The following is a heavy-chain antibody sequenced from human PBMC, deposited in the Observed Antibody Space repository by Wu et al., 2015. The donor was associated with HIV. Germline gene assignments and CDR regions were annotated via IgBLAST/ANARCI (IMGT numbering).Heavy chain of an antibody. CDR1: GYSFSDYG. V-gene: IGHV1-18*01. CDR3: ARCFCPSSTCYLDRYYFDY. CDR2: INTNNGDT. D-gene: IGHD3-9*01. J-gene: IGHJ4*02. Sequence: QVQLEQSGREVKKPGASVRVSCKASGYSFSDYGITWVRQAPGQGLEWMGWINTNNGDTKYAQKVQGRVIMTTDTSTNTVYMDLGSLRSDDTAVYYCARCFCPSSTCYLDRYYFDYWAREPWSPSP.